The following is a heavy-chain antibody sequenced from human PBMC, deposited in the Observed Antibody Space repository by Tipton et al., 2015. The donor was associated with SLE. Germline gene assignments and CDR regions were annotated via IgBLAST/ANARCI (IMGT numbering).Heavy chain of an antibody. D-gene: IGHD6-19*01. J-gene: IGHJ4*02. CDR2: IYYSGST. V-gene: IGHV4-39*01. CDR3: ARQYSSGWNYFDY. Sequence: TLFTCTVSGGSISSSSYYWDWIRQPPGKGLEWIGSIYYSGSTYYNPSLKSRVTISVDTSKNQFSLKLSSVTAADTAVYYCARQYSSGWNYFDYWGQGTLVTVSS. CDR1: GGSISSSSYY.